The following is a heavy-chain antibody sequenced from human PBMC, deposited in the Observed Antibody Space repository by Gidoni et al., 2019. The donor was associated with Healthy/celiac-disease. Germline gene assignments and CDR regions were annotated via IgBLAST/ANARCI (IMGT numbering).Heavy chain of an antibody. Sequence: QLQLQESGPGLVKPSETLSLTCTVSGGSISSSSYYWGWIRQLPGKGLEWIGSIYHSGSTYYNPSLKSRVTISVDTSKNQFSLKLSSVTAADTAVYYCARIIAAAGVPFDYWGQGTLVTVSS. J-gene: IGHJ4*02. CDR2: IYHSGST. V-gene: IGHV4-39*07. D-gene: IGHD6-13*01. CDR1: GGSISSSSYY. CDR3: ARIIAAAGVPFDY.